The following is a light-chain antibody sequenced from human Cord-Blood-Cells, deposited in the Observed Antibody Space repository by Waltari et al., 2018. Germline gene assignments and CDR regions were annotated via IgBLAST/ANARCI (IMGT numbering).Light chain of an antibody. CDR3: QQSYSTLTWT. CDR1: QSISSY. V-gene: IGKV1-39*01. J-gene: IGKJ1*01. CDR2: AAS. Sequence: DLQMTQSPSSLSASVGDRVTITCRASQSISSYLNWYQQKPGKAPKLLIYAASSLQSGVPSSFSGSGSGTDFTLTISSLQPEDFATYYCQQSYSTLTWTFGQGTKVEIK.